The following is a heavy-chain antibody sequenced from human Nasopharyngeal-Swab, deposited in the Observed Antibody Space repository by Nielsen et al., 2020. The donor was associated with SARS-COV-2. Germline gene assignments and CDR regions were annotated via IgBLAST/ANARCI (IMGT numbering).Heavy chain of an antibody. CDR1: GGSISSGGYS. J-gene: IGHJ4*02. D-gene: IGHD4-23*01. CDR3: ARDRIYGGNSAFDY. V-gene: IGHV4-30-2*01. CDR2: IYHSGST. Sequence: SETLSLTCAVSGGSISSGGYSWSWIRQPPGKGLEWIGYIYHSGSTYYNPSLKSRVTISVVRSKNQFSLKLSSVTAADTAVYYCARDRIYGGNSAFDYWGQGTLVTVSS.